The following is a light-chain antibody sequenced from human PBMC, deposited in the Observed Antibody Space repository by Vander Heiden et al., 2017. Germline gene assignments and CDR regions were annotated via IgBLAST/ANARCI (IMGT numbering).Light chain of an antibody. V-gene: IGKV1-39*01. Sequence: DIQMPLSPPSLSASVGDRVTITCRASQSIKTFVNWSQQKPGKPPKVLIFGASSLQSGVPSRFSAGGSGTDFTLTISSLHPDDFATYYCQESYITPFTFGPGTKVDIK. J-gene: IGKJ3*01. CDR2: GAS. CDR1: QSIKTF. CDR3: QESYITPFT.